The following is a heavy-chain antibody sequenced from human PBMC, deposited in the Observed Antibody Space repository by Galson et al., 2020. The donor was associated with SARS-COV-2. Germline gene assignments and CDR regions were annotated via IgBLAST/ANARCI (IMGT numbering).Heavy chain of an antibody. D-gene: IGHD2-21*01. CDR2: IRSKVDGGTT. CDR3: STFEHTWVEIPSNLRDY. CDR1: GFTFSNGW. V-gene: IGHV3-15*01. J-gene: IGHJ4*02. Sequence: GGSLRLSCAASGFTFSNGWMTWVRQAPGKGLEWVALIRSKVDGGTTEYATPVKGRFTVSRDDSESTVYLQMNSLKTEDTAVYFCSTFEHTWVEIPSNLRDYWGQGTLVTVSS.